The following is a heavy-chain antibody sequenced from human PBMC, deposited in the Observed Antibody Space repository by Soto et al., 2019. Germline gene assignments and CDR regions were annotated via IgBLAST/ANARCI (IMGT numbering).Heavy chain of an antibody. V-gene: IGHV1-18*04. CDR2: ISAYNGNT. CDR3: ARVPSYCSGGSCYYYYGMDV. Sequence: ASVKVSCKASGYTFTSYGISWVRQAPGQGLEWMGWISAYNGNTNYAQKLQGRVTMITDTSTSTAYMELRSLRSDDTAVYYCARVPSYCSGGSCYYYYGMDVWGQGTTVTVSS. D-gene: IGHD2-15*01. CDR1: GYTFTSYG. J-gene: IGHJ6*02.